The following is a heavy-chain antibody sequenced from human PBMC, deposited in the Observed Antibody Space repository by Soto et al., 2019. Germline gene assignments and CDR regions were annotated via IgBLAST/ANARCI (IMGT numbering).Heavy chain of an antibody. CDR2: ISSNGGST. CDR3: ARDHYYDSSGYYPPHFDY. CDR1: GFTFNSYA. J-gene: IGHJ4*02. D-gene: IGHD3-22*01. Sequence: GSLRLSCAASGFTFNSYAMHWVRQAPGKGLEYVSAISSNGGSTYYANSVKGRFTISRDNSKNTLYLQMGSLRAEDMAVYYCARDHYYDSSGYYPPHFDYWGQGTLVTVSS. V-gene: IGHV3-64*01.